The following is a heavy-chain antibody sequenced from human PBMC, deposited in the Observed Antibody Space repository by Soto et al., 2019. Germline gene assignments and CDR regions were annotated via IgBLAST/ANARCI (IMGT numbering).Heavy chain of an antibody. CDR3: ARLNAGSPDF. V-gene: IGHV4-4*07. CDR2: IHISGTT. CDR1: VGSMNAHF. J-gene: IGHJ1*01. D-gene: IGHD3-10*01. Sequence: ETLSLTCTVSVGSMNAHFWSWIRQSAGKGLEWIGHIHISGTTTYNPSLKSRITMSIDPPKNQLSLKLTSVTAAETAVYYCARLNAGSPDFWGQGTLLPVSS.